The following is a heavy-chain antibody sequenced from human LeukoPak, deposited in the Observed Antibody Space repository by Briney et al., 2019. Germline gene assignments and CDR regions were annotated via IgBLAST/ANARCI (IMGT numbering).Heavy chain of an antibody. D-gene: IGHD3-9*01. V-gene: IGHV4-39*07. Sequence: SETLSLTCTVSGDSFSSVTDYWAWIRQPPGKGLEWIASGDYSGGKYYNPSLESRVAISTDMSKSQISLKLTSVTAADTAVYYCAAFLTSGVDAFDIWGQGTMVTASS. CDR3: AAFLTSGVDAFDI. J-gene: IGHJ3*02. CDR1: GDSFSSVTDY. CDR2: GDYSGGK.